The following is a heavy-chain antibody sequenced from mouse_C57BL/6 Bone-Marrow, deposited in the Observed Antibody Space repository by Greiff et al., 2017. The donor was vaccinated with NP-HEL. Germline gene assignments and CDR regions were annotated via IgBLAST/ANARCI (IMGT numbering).Heavy chain of an antibody. J-gene: IGHJ4*01. CDR3: ARGGGLRRTPDAMDY. Sequence: VQLQQSGAELVKPGASVKISCKASGYAFSSYWMNWVKQRPGKGLEWIGQIYPGDGDTNYNGKFKGKATLTADKSSSTAYMQLRSLTSEDTAVYFWARGGGLRRTPDAMDYWGQGTSVTVSS. CDR1: GYAFSSYW. CDR2: IYPGDGDT. V-gene: IGHV1-80*01. D-gene: IGHD2-4*01.